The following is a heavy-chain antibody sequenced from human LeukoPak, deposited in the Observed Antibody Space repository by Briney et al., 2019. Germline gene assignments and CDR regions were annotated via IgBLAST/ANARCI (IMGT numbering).Heavy chain of an antibody. CDR3: ARDRGIVAPSDAFDI. CDR2: INPNSGGT. Sequence: ASVKVSCKASGGTFSSYAISWVRQAPGQGLEWMGWINPNSGGTNYAQKFQGRVTMTRDTSISTAYMELSRLRSDDTAVYYCARDRGIVAPSDAFDIWGQGTMVTVSS. J-gene: IGHJ3*02. CDR1: GGTFSSYA. D-gene: IGHD3-22*01. V-gene: IGHV1-2*02.